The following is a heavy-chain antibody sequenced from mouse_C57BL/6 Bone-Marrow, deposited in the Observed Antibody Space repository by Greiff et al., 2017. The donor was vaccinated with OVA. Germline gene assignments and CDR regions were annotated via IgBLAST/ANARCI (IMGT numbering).Heavy chain of an antibody. D-gene: IGHD1-1*01. J-gene: IGHJ1*03. CDR3: ARGRYGSSSWWYFDV. CDR1: GFTFSDYG. V-gene: IGHV5-15*01. Sequence: EVKLVESGGGLVQPGGSLKLSCAASGFTFSDYGMAWVRQAPRKGPEWVAFISNLAYSIYYADTVTGRFTISRENAKNTLYLEMSSLRSEDTAMYYCARGRYGSSSWWYFDVWGTGTTVTVSS. CDR2: ISNLAYSI.